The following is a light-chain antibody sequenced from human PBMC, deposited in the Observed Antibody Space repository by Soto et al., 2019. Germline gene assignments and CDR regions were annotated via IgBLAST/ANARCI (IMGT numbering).Light chain of an antibody. CDR3: QQLNSYPLT. J-gene: IGKJ4*01. Sequence: DILLTQSPSFLSTSVGDRVTFTCRASQVIANFLAWYQQKPGEVPKLLIYDASTLQSGVPSRFSGSGSGTDFTLTISSLQREDSATYYCQQLNSYPLTFGGGTKVDIK. V-gene: IGKV1-9*01. CDR2: DAS. CDR1: QVIANF.